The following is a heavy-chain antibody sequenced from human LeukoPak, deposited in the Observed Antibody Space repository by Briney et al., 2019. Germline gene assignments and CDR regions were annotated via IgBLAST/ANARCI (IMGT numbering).Heavy chain of an antibody. D-gene: IGHD4-17*01. Sequence: SETLSITCAVSGYSISSCYYWGWIRQPPGKGLEWIRSMYHSGSSYYNPSLKSRITISLDTSKNQFSLELSSVTAADTAVYYCARDLYGDYLNWFDPWGQGTLVTVSS. CDR1: GYSISSCYY. CDR3: ARDLYGDYLNWFDP. CDR2: MYHSGSS. V-gene: IGHV4-38-2*02. J-gene: IGHJ5*02.